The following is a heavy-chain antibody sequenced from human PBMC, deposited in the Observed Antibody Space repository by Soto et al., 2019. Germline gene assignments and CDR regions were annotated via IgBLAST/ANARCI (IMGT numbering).Heavy chain of an antibody. Sequence: GGSLRLSCAASGFTFRNAWRNWVRQAPGKGLEWVGRIKSKTDGGTTDYAAPVKGRFTISRDDSKNTLYLQMNSLKTEDTAVYYCTTAPTYYYDSSGRANDAFDIWGQGTMVTVSS. J-gene: IGHJ3*02. V-gene: IGHV3-15*07. CDR2: IKSKTDGGTT. CDR3: TTAPTYYYDSSGRANDAFDI. CDR1: GFTFRNAW. D-gene: IGHD3-22*01.